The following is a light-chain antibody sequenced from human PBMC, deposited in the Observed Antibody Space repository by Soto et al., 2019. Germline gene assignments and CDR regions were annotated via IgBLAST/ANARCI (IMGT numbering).Light chain of an antibody. J-gene: IGKJ2*01. Sequence: DIQMTQSPSTLSASVGDRVTITCRASQSISSWLAWYQQKPVKAPKLLIYDASSLESGVPSRFSGSGSRTEFTLTISSLQPDDFATYYCQQYNSYPYTFGQGTKLEIK. V-gene: IGKV1-5*01. CDR2: DAS. CDR1: QSISSW. CDR3: QQYNSYPYT.